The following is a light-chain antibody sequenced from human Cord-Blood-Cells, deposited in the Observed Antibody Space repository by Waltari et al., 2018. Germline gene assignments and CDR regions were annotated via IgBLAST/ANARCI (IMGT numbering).Light chain of an antibody. CDR2: AAS. V-gene: IGKV1-8*01. J-gene: IGKJ2*03. CDR1: QGISSY. CDR3: QQYYSYPYS. Sequence: IRMTQSASSFSASTGDRVTITCRASQGISSYLAWYQQKPGKAPKLLIYAASTLQSGVPSRFSGSGSGTDFTLTISCLQSEDFATYYCQQYYSYPYSFGQGTKLEIK.